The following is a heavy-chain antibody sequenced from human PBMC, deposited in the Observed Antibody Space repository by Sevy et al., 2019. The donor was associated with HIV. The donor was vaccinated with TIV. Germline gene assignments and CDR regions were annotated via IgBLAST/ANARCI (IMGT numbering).Heavy chain of an antibody. Sequence: SCAASGFTFSSYGMHWVRQAPGKGLEWVAVIWYDGRNKYYADSVKGRFTISRDNSKNTLYLQMNSLRAEDTAVYYCARSLADTDAFDIWGQGTMVTVSS. J-gene: IGHJ3*02. CDR1: GFTFSSYG. V-gene: IGHV3-33*01. CDR2: IWYDGRNK. D-gene: IGHD6-25*01. CDR3: ARSLADTDAFDI.